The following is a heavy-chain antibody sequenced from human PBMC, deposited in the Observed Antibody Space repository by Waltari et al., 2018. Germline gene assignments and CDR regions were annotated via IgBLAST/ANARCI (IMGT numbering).Heavy chain of an antibody. CDR3: AKDRGWPNYLDY. V-gene: IGHV3-30*02. J-gene: IGHJ4*02. Sequence: QVQLVESGGGVVQPGGSLILSCAASGFTFSSYGMHWVRQAPGKGLEGVTFIRYDGTNKYYSDSVKGRFTISRDNSKNTLYLQMNSLRPEDTAVYYCAKDRGWPNYLDYWGQGTLVTVSS. CDR2: IRYDGTNK. CDR1: GFTFSSYG. D-gene: IGHD6-19*01.